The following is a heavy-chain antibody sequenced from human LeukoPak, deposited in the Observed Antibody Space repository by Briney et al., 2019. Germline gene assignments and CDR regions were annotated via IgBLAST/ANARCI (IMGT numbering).Heavy chain of an antibody. CDR3: ARTKRTLGYCTNGVCYPLFY. CDR2: IRAYNGNT. CDR1: GYTFTSYG. D-gene: IGHD2-8*01. V-gene: IGHV1-18*01. J-gene: IGHJ4*02. Sequence: ASVKVSCKASGYTFTSYGISWVRQAPGQGLEWMGWIRAYNGNTNYARKLQGRVTMTTDTSTSTAYMELRSLRSDDTAVYYCARTKRTLGYCTNGVCYPLFYWGQGTLVTVSS.